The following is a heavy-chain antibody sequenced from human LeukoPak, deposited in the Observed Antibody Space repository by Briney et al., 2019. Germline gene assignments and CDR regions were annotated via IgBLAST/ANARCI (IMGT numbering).Heavy chain of an antibody. Sequence: THAVACTDSRCAVSGESDGGGGRRPPGKGLEWIGSIYHSGSTYYNPSLKSRVTISVDTSKNQFSLKLSSVTAADTAVYYCARRDDAFDIWGQGTMVTVSS. CDR1: RCAVSGESD. CDR2: IYHSGST. V-gene: IGHV4-38-2*02. J-gene: IGHJ3*02. CDR3: ARRDDAFDI.